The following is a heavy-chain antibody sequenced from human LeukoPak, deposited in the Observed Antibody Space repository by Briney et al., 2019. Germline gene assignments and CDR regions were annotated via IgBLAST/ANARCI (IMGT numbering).Heavy chain of an antibody. Sequence: SETLSLTCTVSGDIVSSDYWSWIRHPPGKRLEWIGYVYDSGTTAYNPSLKSRLTISLDTSKNQFSLNLTSVTAADTAVYYCAGRGQRYFRDWGQGILVTVSS. J-gene: IGHJ1*01. CDR3: AGRGQRYFRD. CDR1: GDIVSSDY. V-gene: IGHV4-59*08. CDR2: VYDSGTT.